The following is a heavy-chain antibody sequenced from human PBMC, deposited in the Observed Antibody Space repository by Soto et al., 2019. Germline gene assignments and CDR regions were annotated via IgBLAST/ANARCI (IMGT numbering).Heavy chain of an antibody. CDR3: AKDRLAGNFDY. CDR2: ISATGGST. J-gene: IGHJ4*02. Sequence: GGSLRLSCAASGFTFNNYAMNWVRQAPGKGLEWVATISATGGSTYYADSVKGRFTISRDNSKNTLYLQMNGLRVEDTAVYYCAKDRLAGNFDYWGQGTQVTXSS. V-gene: IGHV3-23*01. CDR1: GFTFNNYA.